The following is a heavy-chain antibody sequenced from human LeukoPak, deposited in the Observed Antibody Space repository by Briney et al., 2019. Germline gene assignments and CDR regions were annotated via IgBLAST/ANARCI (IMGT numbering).Heavy chain of an antibody. Sequence: GGSLRLSCAASGFTFSSYWMHWVRQAPGKGLVWVSRINCDGSSPSYADSGKGRFTISRDNAKNTLYLQMNSLRAEDTAVYYCARVGYDSSGYYDYWGQGTLVTVSS. V-gene: IGHV3-74*01. J-gene: IGHJ4*02. CDR2: INCDGSSP. CDR1: GFTFSSYW. D-gene: IGHD3-22*01. CDR3: ARVGYDSSGYYDY.